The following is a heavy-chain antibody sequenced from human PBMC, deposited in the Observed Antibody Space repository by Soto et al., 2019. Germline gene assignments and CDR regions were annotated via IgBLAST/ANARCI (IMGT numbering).Heavy chain of an antibody. Sequence: TLSLTCTVSGGSISSSSYYWGWIRQPPGKGLEWIGSIYYSGSTYYNPSLKSRVTISVDTSKNQFSLKLSSVTAADTAVYYCARLFVYCTNGVCSEIIDYWGQGTLVTVSS. V-gene: IGHV4-39*01. CDR1: GGSISSSSYY. J-gene: IGHJ4*02. CDR3: ARLFVYCTNGVCSEIIDY. D-gene: IGHD2-8*01. CDR2: IYYSGST.